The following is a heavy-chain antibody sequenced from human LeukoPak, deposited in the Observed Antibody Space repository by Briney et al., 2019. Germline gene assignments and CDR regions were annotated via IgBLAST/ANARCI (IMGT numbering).Heavy chain of an antibody. CDR1: GFTFSSYA. D-gene: IGHD3-10*01. V-gene: IGHV3-30-3*01. CDR2: ISYDGSNK. CDR3: ARDAVPYGSGSYYTAWNHYYYYGMDV. J-gene: IGHJ6*02. Sequence: GESLRLSCAASGFTFSSYAMHWVRQVPGKGLEWVAVISYDGSNKYYADSVKGRFTISRDNSKNTLYLQMNSLRAEDTAVYYCARDAVPYGSGSYYTAWNHYYYYGMDVWGQGTTVTVSS.